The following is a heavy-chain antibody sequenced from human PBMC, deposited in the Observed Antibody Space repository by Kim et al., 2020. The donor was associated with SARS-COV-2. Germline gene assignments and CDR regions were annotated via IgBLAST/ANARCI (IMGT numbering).Heavy chain of an antibody. V-gene: IGHV3-30*18. Sequence: GGSLRLSCAASGFTFNTYGMHWVRQAPGNGLEWVAVISYDGSNKYYADSVKGRFTISRDNSKITLYLQMNSLRIEDTAVYYCAKSFSGSYFGYDYWGQGTPVTVAS. J-gene: IGHJ4*02. CDR1: GFTFNTYG. D-gene: IGHD1-26*01. CDR3: AKSFSGSYFGYDY. CDR2: ISYDGSNK.